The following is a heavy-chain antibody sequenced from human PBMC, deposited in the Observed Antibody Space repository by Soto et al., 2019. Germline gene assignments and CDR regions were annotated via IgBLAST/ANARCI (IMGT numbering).Heavy chain of an antibody. CDR3: ARVRDTGTTYYFHS. D-gene: IGHD1-7*01. CDR1: GGSISSGDSY. CDR2: IYHNGGT. Sequence: TLSLTCTVAGGSISSGDSYWSWLRQHPGKGLEWIGYIYHNGGTYYNPSLRSRVTISLDVSKNQFSLRLSSVTAAYTAVYYCARVRDTGTTYYFHSWGQGTLVTASS. V-gene: IGHV4-31*03. J-gene: IGHJ4*02.